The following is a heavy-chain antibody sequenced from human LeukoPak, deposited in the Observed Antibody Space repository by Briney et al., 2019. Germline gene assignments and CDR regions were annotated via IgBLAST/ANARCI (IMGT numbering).Heavy chain of an antibody. CDR1: GFTVSTNY. V-gene: IGHV3-53*01. CDR3: ARAPGPSRTSGAPGD. J-gene: IGHJ4*02. D-gene: IGHD2-8*01. CDR2: IYGGGST. Sequence: GGSLRLSCATSGFTVSTNYMTWVRQAPGKGLEWVSVIYGGGSTFYADSVKGRFTISRDNSKNALYLQMNSLRAEDTAVYYCARAPGPSRTSGAPGDWGQGTLLTVSS.